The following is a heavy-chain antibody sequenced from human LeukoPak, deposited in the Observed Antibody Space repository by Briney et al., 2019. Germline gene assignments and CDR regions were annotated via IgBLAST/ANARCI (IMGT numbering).Heavy chain of an antibody. CDR3: ARAITNDDNSGYYY. CDR2: IYASGST. CDR1: GGSISSYY. J-gene: IGHJ4*02. Sequence: SETLSLTCTVSGGSISSYYWSWIRQPAVKGLEWIGRIYASGSTKYNPSLKSRVTMSVDTSKNQFSLKLSSVTAADTAVYYCARAITNDDNSGYYYWGQGTLVTVSS. D-gene: IGHD3-22*01. V-gene: IGHV4-4*07.